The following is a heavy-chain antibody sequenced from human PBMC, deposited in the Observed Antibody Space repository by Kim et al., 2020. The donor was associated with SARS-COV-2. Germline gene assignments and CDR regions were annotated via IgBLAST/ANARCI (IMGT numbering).Heavy chain of an antibody. J-gene: IGHJ4*02. CDR1: GFTFSSYS. D-gene: IGHD1-26*01. V-gene: IGHV3-48*04. Sequence: GGSLRLSCAASGFTFSSYSMNWVRQAPGKGLEWVSYISSSSSTIYYADSVKGRFTISRDNAKNSLYLQMNSLRAEDTAVYYCARGRVIVGATGPRLRDYWGQGTLVTVSS. CDR3: ARGRVIVGATGPRLRDY. CDR2: ISSSSSTI.